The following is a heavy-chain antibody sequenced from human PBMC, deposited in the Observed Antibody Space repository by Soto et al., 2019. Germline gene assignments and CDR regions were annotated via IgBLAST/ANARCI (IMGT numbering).Heavy chain of an antibody. V-gene: IGHV3-21*01. CDR1: GFTFSSYS. CDR2: ISSRSSYI. Sequence: EVQLVESGGGLVKPGGSLRLSCAASGFTFSSYSMNWVRQAPGKGLEWVSSISSRSSYIYYADSVKGRFTISRDNAKNSLYLQMISLRAEDTAVYYCARAPYYYDSRGYWAYWGQGTLVTVSS. CDR3: ARAPYYYDSRGYWAY. D-gene: IGHD3-22*01. J-gene: IGHJ4*02.